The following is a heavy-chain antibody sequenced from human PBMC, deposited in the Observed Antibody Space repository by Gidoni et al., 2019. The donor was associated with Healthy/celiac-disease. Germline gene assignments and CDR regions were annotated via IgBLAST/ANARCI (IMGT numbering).Heavy chain of an antibody. D-gene: IGHD3-22*01. Sequence: EVQLVESGGGLVQPGGSLRLSCAASGFTFSSYAMGWVRQAPGKGLEWVSAIIGSGGRTYYADSVKGRFTISRDNSKNTLYLQMNSLRAEDTAVYYCAKAAHPWYYDSSGYSDYWGQGTLVTVSS. CDR3: AKAAHPWYYDSSGYSDY. V-gene: IGHV3-23*04. J-gene: IGHJ4*02. CDR1: GFTFSSYA. CDR2: IIGSGGRT.